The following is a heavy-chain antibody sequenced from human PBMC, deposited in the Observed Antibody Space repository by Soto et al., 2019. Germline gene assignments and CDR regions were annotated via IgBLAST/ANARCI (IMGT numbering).Heavy chain of an antibody. CDR2: IKSKTDGGTT. CDR1: GFTFSNAW. V-gene: IGHV3-15*01. CDR3: TTGYSSSSGRGLYYYYGMDV. D-gene: IGHD6-6*01. Sequence: VGSLRFSCAASGFTFSNAWMSWVRQAPGKGLEWVGRIKSKTDGGTTDYAAPVKGRFTMSRDDSKNTLYLQMNSLKTEDTAVYYCTTGYSSSSGRGLYYYYGMDVWGQGTTVTVSS. J-gene: IGHJ6*02.